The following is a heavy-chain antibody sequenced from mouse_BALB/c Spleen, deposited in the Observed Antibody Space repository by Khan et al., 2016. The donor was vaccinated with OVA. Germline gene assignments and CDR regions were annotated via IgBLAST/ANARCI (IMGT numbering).Heavy chain of an antibody. D-gene: IGHD1-1*01. CDR1: GYTFTDYS. J-gene: IGHJ3*01. CDR2: INTETGEP. CDR3: ARVYYGCRVSY. V-gene: IGHV9-2-1*01. Sequence: QIQLVQSGPELKKPGETVKISCKASGYTFTDYSMHWVKQAPGKGLKWMGWINTETGEPTYADDFKGRVAFSLETSASTAYLQINNLKNEDTATYFCARVYYGCRVSYWGQGPLVTVSA.